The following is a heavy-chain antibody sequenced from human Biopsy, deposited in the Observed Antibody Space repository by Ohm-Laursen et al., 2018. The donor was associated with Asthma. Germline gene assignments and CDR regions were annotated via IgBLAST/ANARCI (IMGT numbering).Heavy chain of an antibody. CDR1: GGSISSFY. D-gene: IGHD6-19*01. CDR2: VYWTGST. CDR3: VGEVRNEQWLAPFDY. Sequence: SDTLSLTCCVYGGSISSFYWSWIRQSPAKGLEWMGDVYWTGSTNYNPSLRSRITMSVDTSKNRMFLELTSVTAADTAIYYCVGEVRNEQWLAPFDYWGQGKPVTVSS. V-gene: IGHV4-59*01. J-gene: IGHJ4*02.